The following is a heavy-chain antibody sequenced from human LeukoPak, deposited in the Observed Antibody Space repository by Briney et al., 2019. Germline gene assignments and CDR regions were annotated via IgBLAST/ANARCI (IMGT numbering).Heavy chain of an antibody. CDR3: ARAQTTMVRGGRAFDI. Sequence: ASVKVSCKASGYTFTSYAMHWVRQAPGRRLEWMGWINAGNGNTKYSQKFQGRVTITRDTSASTAYMELSSLRSEDTAVYYCARAQTTMVRGGRAFDIWGQGTMVTVSS. J-gene: IGHJ3*02. CDR1: GYTFTSYA. CDR2: INAGNGNT. V-gene: IGHV1-3*01. D-gene: IGHD3-10*01.